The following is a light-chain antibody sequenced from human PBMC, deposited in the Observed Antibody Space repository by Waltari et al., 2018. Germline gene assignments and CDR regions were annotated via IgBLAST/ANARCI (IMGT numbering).Light chain of an antibody. CDR3: QVWHAAIDPGV. Sequence: SYVLTQPPSVSVAPGETARIPRGGDNLGSYSVHGYQQKPGQAPVLVIRYDSDRPSGIPERFSGSNSANTATLTISRVEAGDEANYYCQVWHAAIDPGVFGTGTEVTV. CDR2: YDS. J-gene: IGLJ1*01. V-gene: IGLV3-21*04. CDR1: NLGSYS.